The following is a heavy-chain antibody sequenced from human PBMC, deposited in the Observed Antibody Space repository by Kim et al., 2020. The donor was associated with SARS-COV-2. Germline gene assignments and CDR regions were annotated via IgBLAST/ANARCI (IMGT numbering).Heavy chain of an antibody. D-gene: IGHD3-22*01. Sequence: YAKKFQGRVTMTRDTSTSTVYMELSSLRSEDTAVYYCARGSSGYYDAFDIWGQGTMVTVSS. V-gene: IGHV1-46*01. CDR3: ARGSSGYYDAFDI. J-gene: IGHJ3*02.